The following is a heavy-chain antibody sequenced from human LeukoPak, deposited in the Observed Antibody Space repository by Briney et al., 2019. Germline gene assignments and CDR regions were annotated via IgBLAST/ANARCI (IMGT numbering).Heavy chain of an antibody. J-gene: IGHJ5*02. V-gene: IGHV5-51*01. CDR2: IYPGDSDT. Sequence: GKSLQISCKGSGYSFTSYWIGWVRPVPGKGLEWMGNIYPGDSDTKYSPSFQGQVTISADKSISTAYLQWSSLKASDTAMYYCAREGVSTIFGVVTNNWFDPWGQGTLVTVSS. D-gene: IGHD3-3*01. CDR1: GYSFTSYW. CDR3: AREGVSTIFGVVTNNWFDP.